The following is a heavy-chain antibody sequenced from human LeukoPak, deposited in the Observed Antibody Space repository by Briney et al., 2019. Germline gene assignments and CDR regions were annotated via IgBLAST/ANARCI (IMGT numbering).Heavy chain of an antibody. D-gene: IGHD3-10*01. V-gene: IGHV3-48*01. Sequence: PGGSLRLSCAASGFTFSDYSMTWVRQAPGKGLEWLSYISISGSFIYYADSVKGRFTISRDNGRNSQHLQMNSLRAEDTAVYYCAREVYYGSGRRFDLWGQGTLVTVSS. J-gene: IGHJ4*02. CDR1: GFTFSDYS. CDR2: ISISGSFI. CDR3: AREVYYGSGRRFDL.